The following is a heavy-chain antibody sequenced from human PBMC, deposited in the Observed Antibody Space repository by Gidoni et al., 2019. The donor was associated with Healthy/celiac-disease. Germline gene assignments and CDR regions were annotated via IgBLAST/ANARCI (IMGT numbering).Heavy chain of an antibody. J-gene: IGHJ6*02. Sequence: EVQLVESGGVVVQPGGSLRLSCAASGFTFDDYAMHWVRQAPGKGLEWVSLISWDGGSTYYADSVKGRFTISRDNSKNSLYLQMNSLRAEDTALYYCARDGYNYDYYYGMDVWGQGTTVTVSS. CDR1: GFTFDDYA. D-gene: IGHD5-12*01. V-gene: IGHV3-43D*03. CDR3: ARDGYNYDYYYGMDV. CDR2: ISWDGGST.